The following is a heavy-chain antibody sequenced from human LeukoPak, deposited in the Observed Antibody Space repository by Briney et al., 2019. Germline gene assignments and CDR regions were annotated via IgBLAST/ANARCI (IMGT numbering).Heavy chain of an antibody. CDR1: GFTFSSYA. J-gene: IGHJ4*02. Sequence: GGSLRLSCAASGFTFSSYAMSWVRQAPAKGLEWVSAISGSGGSTYYADSVKGRFTISRDNSKNTLYLQMNSLRAEDTAVYFCAKPRRGIVGPAFGAYFDYWGQGTLVTVSS. CDR3: AKPRRGIVGPAFGAYFDY. CDR2: ISGSGGST. V-gene: IGHV3-23*01. D-gene: IGHD1-26*01.